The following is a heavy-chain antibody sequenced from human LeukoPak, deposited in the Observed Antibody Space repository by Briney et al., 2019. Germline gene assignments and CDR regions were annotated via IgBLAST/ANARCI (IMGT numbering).Heavy chain of an antibody. J-gene: IGHJ6*03. V-gene: IGHV1-8*01. CDR3: ARGYSGYDALFITYYYYMDV. Sequence: GASVKVSCKASGYTFTSYDINWVRQATGQGLEWMGWMNPNSGNTGYAQKFQGRVTVTRNTSISTAYMELSSLRSEDTAVYYCARGYSGYDALFITYYYYMDVWGKGTTVTISS. CDR2: MNPNSGNT. D-gene: IGHD5-12*01. CDR1: GYTFTSYD.